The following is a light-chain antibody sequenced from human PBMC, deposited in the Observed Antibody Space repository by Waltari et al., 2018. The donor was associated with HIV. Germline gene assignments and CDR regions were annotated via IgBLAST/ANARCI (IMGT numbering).Light chain of an antibody. Sequence: DIQMTQSPSPLSASVGDSVIITCRASQTVTTKVNWYQQKPGAAPRVLIYDAVIRQSGVPSRFRGGGSGTDFTLTITSLQPDDFATYFCQQTFNSPLTFGPGTKVDI. CDR1: QTVTTK. J-gene: IGKJ3*01. V-gene: IGKV1-39*01. CDR3: QQTFNSPLT. CDR2: DAV.